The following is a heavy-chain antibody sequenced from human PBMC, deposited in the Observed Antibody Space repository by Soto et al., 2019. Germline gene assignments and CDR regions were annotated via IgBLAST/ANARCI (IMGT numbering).Heavy chain of an antibody. CDR3: AREVVATVGMYANAFDI. D-gene: IGHD2-8*01. CDR2: ISAYNGNT. CDR1: GYTFTSYG. V-gene: IGHV1-18*01. J-gene: IGHJ3*02. Sequence: QVQLVQSGAEVKKRGASVKVSCKAPGYTFTSYGISWVRQAPGQGLEWMGWISAYNGNTNYAQKLKGRVTMTTDTYTSKAYMERRSLRSDGTAVYYCAREVVATVGMYANAFDIWGQGTMVTVSS.